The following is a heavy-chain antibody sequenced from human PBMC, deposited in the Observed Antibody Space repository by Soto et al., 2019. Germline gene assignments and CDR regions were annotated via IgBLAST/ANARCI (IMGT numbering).Heavy chain of an antibody. Sequence: QVQLVQSGAEVKKPGASVKVSCKASGYTFTSYYMHWVRQAPGQGLEWMGIINPSGGSTSYAQKFQGRVTMTRDTSTSTVYMELSSLRSEDTAVYYRARDVGSWELLDWGQGTLVTVSS. D-gene: IGHD1-26*01. V-gene: IGHV1-46*01. CDR1: GYTFTSYY. CDR3: ARDVGSWELLD. CDR2: INPSGGST. J-gene: IGHJ4*02.